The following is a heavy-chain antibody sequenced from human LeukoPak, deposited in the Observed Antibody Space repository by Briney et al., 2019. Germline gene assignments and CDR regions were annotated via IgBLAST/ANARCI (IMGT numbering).Heavy chain of an antibody. CDR1: GFTFDDYA. J-gene: IGHJ4*02. CDR3: AKEALNGEFDY. Sequence: GGSLRLSCAASGFTFDDYAMHWVRQAPGKGLEWVSGISWNSGSIGYADSVKGRFTISRDNAKNSLYLQMNSLRAEDTALYYCAKEALNGEFDYWGQGTLVTVSS. D-gene: IGHD2-8*01. V-gene: IGHV3-9*01. CDR2: ISWNSGSI.